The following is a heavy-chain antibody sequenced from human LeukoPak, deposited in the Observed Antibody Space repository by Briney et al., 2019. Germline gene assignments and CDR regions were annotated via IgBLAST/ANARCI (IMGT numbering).Heavy chain of an antibody. CDR2: IYTSGST. CDR3: ARDSPIAARPGYYYYMDV. D-gene: IGHD6-6*01. V-gene: IGHV4-61*02. CDR1: GGSISSGSYY. J-gene: IGHJ6*03. Sequence: PSETLSLTCTVSGGSISSGSYYWSWIRQPAGKGLEWIGRIYTSGSTNYNPSLKSRVTISVDTSKNQFSLKLSSVTAADTAVYYCARDSPIAARPGYYYYMDVWGKGTTVTVSS.